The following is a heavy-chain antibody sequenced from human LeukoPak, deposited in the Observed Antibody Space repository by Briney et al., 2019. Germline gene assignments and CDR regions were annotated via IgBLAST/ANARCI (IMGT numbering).Heavy chain of an antibody. V-gene: IGHV1-69*01. J-gene: IGHJ6*03. D-gene: IGHD3-22*01. CDR2: IIPIFGTA. CDR1: GGTFSSYA. CDR3: ARDPPGGYYDSSGYYSPYYYYMDV. Sequence: PSVKLSCKASGGTFSSYAISWVRQAPGQGLEWMGGIIPIFGTANYAQKFQGRVTITADESTSTAYMELSSLRSEDTAVYYCARDPPGGYYDSSGYYSPYYYYMDVWGKGTTVTVSS.